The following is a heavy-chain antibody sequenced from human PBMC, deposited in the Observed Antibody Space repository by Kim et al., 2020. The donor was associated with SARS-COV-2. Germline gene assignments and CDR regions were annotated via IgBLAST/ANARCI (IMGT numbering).Heavy chain of an antibody. V-gene: IGHV3-30*02. D-gene: IGHD7-27*01. CDR3: AKSPCGYGLCYLGDLFD. CDR2: TCNIGEEE. Sequence: GGSLRLPCAASGFTFSTYNMNWVRQAPGEGLEWVSFTCNIGEEEFYADSVRGRFSISRDNSKNTLFLQMFSLRAEDTAVYYCAKSPCGYGLCYLGDLFD. CDR1: GFTFSTYN. J-gene: IGHJ4*01.